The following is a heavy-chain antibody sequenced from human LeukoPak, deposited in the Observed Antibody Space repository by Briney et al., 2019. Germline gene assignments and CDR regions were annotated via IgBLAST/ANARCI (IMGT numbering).Heavy chain of an antibody. CDR1: GDSISPYY. CDR2: IYYRVTS. V-gene: IGHV4-59*01. CDR3: AGAVGGDGSGSP. Sequence: SETLSLTCTVSGDSISPYYWSWVRQPPGRGLEWVGYIYYRVTSDYNTSLQSRVTMSVGMSTRQIPLKSSSAAAARTARYFCAGAVGGDGSGSPWGPGTLVTVSS. D-gene: IGHD3-10*01. J-gene: IGHJ5*02.